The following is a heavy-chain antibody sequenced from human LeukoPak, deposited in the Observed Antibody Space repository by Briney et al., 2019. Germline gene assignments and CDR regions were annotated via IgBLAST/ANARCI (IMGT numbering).Heavy chain of an antibody. CDR1: GGSISSSSYY. Sequence: SETLSLTCTVSGGSISSSSYYWGWIRQPPGKGLEWIGSIYYSGSTYYNPSLKSRVTISVDTSKNQFSLKLSSVTAADTAVYYCARLEAAAVDYWGQGTLVTVSS. J-gene: IGHJ4*02. D-gene: IGHD6-13*01. CDR3: ARLEAAAVDY. V-gene: IGHV4-39*01. CDR2: IYYSGST.